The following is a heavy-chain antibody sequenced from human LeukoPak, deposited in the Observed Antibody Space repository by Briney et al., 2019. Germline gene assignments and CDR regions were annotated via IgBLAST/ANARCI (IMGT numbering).Heavy chain of an antibody. CDR1: GFTFGSYW. Sequence: PGGSLRLSCAASGFTFGSYWMHWVRQAPGKGPVWVSRINSDGSSTNYADSVKGRFTISRDNAKNTLYLQMNRLRVEDTAVYYCTSTNRLDYWGQGTLVTVSS. CDR2: INSDGSST. CDR3: TSTNRLDY. D-gene: IGHD2/OR15-2a*01. J-gene: IGHJ4*02. V-gene: IGHV3-74*01.